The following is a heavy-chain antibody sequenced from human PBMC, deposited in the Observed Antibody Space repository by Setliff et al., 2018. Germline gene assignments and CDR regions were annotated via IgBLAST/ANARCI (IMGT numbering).Heavy chain of an antibody. V-gene: IGHV3-30*18. CDR2: ISYDGSNK. Sequence: GGSLRLSCAASGFTFSSYGMHWVRQAPGKGLEWVAVISYDGSNKYYADSVKGRFTISRDNSKNTLYLQMNSLRAEDTAVYYCAKDGRWGQQLVLGYYFDYWGQGTLVTVSS. CDR1: GFTFSSYG. D-gene: IGHD6-13*01. J-gene: IGHJ4*02. CDR3: AKDGRWGQQLVLGYYFDY.